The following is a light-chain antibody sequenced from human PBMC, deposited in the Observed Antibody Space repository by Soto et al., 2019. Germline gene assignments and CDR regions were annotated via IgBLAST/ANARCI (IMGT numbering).Light chain of an antibody. V-gene: IGKV3-15*01. CDR2: AAS. CDR1: QSVGSD. Sequence: ERVMTQSPGTLSVSPGERVTLSCRASQSVGSDLASYQQKPGQAPRVLIYAASTRATGIPARFSGSGSGTEFTLTISSLQSEDFAVYYCQQYNNGPGTFGRGTKVEIK. J-gene: IGKJ1*01. CDR3: QQYNNGPGT.